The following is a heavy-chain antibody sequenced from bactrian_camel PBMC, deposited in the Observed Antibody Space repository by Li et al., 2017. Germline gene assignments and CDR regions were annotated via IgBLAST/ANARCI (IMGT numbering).Heavy chain of an antibody. CDR1: GFTFDDYA. J-gene: IGHJ6*01. V-gene: IGHV3-1*01. CDR2: ISWSGDSA. Sequence: VQLVESGGDLVQAGGSLRLSCAASGFTFDDYAMAWVRQAPGKGLEWDSAISWSGDSASYADSVKGRFTISRDNARNTLYLQMDSLDSEDTALYYCATDWAYSDYVPFAYWGQGTQVTVS. D-gene: IGHD4*01. CDR3: ATDWAYSDYVPFAY.